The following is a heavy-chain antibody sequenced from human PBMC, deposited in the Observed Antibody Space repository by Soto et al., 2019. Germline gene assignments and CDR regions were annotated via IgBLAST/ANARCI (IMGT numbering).Heavy chain of an antibody. CDR3: ARGGQYYDILTGYPRGVGYYYYGMDV. Sequence: ASVKVSCKASGGTFSSYAISWVRQAPGQGLEWMGGIIPILGIANYAQKFQGRVTITADKSTSTAYMELSSLRSEDTAVYYCARGGQYYDILTGYPRGVGYYYYGMDVWGQGTTVTVSS. J-gene: IGHJ6*02. V-gene: IGHV1-69*10. CDR2: IIPILGIA. D-gene: IGHD3-9*01. CDR1: GGTFSSYA.